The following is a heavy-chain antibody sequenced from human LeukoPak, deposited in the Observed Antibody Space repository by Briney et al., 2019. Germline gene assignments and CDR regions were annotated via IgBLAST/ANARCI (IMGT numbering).Heavy chain of an antibody. D-gene: IGHD6-19*01. Sequence: GGSLRLSCAASGFTFSSYSMNWVRQAPGKGLEWASSISSSSSYIYYADSVKGRFTISRDNAKNSLYLQMNSLRAEDTAVYYCARDEGIAVFDPWGQGTLVTVSS. CDR1: GFTFSSYS. V-gene: IGHV3-21*01. CDR2: ISSSSSYI. J-gene: IGHJ5*02. CDR3: ARDEGIAVFDP.